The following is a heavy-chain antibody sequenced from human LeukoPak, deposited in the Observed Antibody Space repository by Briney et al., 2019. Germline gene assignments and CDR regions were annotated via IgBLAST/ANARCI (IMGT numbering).Heavy chain of an antibody. V-gene: IGHV1-18*01. CDR1: GFALTTYN. Sequence: ASVKVSCKASGFALTTYNIVWLRQAPGQGLEWVGWVTAFNENTHYSRKVQGRVTMTRDTSTSTAYMELRSPRFDDTAVYYCARNTYGYKFSMDVWGKGTSVTVSS. D-gene: IGHD5-24*01. CDR2: VTAFNENT. J-gene: IGHJ6*03. CDR3: ARNTYGYKFSMDV.